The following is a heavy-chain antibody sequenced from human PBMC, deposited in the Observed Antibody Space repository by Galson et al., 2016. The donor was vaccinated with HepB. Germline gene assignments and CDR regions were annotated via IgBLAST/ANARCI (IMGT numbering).Heavy chain of an antibody. CDR3: ARSLYSIVSVPGW. J-gene: IGHJ1*01. D-gene: IGHD3-10*02. CDR1: GYTFTSYY. CDR2: INPSGST. V-gene: IGHV1-46*01. Sequence: SVKVSCKASGYTFTSYYMHWVRQAPGQGLEWMGIINPSGSTSYAQNFQSRVSLTTDTSTDTAYMELRNLRSADTAVYYCARSLYSIVSVPGWWGQGTLITVSS.